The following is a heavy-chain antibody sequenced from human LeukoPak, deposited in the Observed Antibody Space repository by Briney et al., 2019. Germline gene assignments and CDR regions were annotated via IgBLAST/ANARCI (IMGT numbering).Heavy chain of an antibody. Sequence: PGGSLRLSCAASGFTFSIYEMNWVRQAPGKGLEWVSYISSSGSTIYYADSVKGRFTISRDNAKNSLYLQMNSLRAEDTAVYYCARGARYCSGGSCYYYYMDVWGKGTTVTVSS. CDR1: GFTFSIYE. J-gene: IGHJ6*03. CDR3: ARGARYCSGGSCYYYYMDV. CDR2: ISSSGSTI. D-gene: IGHD2-15*01. V-gene: IGHV3-48*03.